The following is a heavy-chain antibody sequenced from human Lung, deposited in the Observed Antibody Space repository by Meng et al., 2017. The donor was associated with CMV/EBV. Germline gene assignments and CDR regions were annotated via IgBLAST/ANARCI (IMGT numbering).Heavy chain of an antibody. Sequence: GGSLRLXCAASGFTFSSYWMSWVRQAPGKGLEWVANIKQDGSEKYYVDSVKGRFTISRDNAKNSLYLQMNSLRAEDTAVYYCARLVFGGAFDFWGQGTTVTVSS. J-gene: IGHJ3*01. V-gene: IGHV3-7*01. D-gene: IGHD2-2*01. CDR3: ARLVFGGAFDF. CDR2: IKQDGSEK. CDR1: GFTFSSYW.